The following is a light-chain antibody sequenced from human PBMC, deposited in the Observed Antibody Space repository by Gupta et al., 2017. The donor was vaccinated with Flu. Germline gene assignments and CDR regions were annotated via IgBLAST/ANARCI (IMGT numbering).Light chain of an antibody. Sequence: KVTISCSGSTSNIDNNYVSWYQQLPGTAPKLLIYENYKRPSGIPDRFSGSKSGTSATLGITGLQTGDEADYYCGTWDDSLSAVVFGGGTKLTV. CDR2: ENY. V-gene: IGLV1-51*02. CDR3: GTWDDSLSAVV. J-gene: IGLJ2*01. CDR1: TSNIDNNY.